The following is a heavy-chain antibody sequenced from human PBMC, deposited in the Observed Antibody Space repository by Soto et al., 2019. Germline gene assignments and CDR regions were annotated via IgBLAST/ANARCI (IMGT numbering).Heavy chain of an antibody. Sequence: PSETLSLTCTVSGGSISSYYWSWIRQPAGKGLEWIGRIYTSGSTNYNPSLKSRVTMSVDTSKNQFSLKLSSVTAADTAVYYCARGLSTVDYYYYGMDVWGQGTTVTSP. CDR3: ARGLSTVDYYYYGMDV. D-gene: IGHD4-17*01. CDR2: IYTSGST. J-gene: IGHJ6*02. CDR1: GGSISSYY. V-gene: IGHV4-4*07.